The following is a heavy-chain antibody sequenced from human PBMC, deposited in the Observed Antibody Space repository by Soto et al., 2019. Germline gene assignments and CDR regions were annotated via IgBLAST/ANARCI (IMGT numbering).Heavy chain of an antibody. CDR1: GYSFTSYW. CDR2: IYPGDSDT. V-gene: IGHV5-51*01. J-gene: IGHJ3*02. Sequence: EVQLVQSGAEVKKPGESLKISCKGSGYSFTSYWIGWVRQMPGKGLEWMGIIYPGDSDTRYSPSFQGQVTISADKSISTAYLQWSSLKASDTAMYYCARQALWFGESGGAFDIWGQGTMVTVSS. D-gene: IGHD3-10*01. CDR3: ARQALWFGESGGAFDI.